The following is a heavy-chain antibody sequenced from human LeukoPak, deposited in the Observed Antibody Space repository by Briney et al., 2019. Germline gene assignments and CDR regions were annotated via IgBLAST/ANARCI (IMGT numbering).Heavy chain of an antibody. CDR3: ARGEQWLIRY. CDR1: GYSFTDYY. V-gene: IGHV1-2*02. D-gene: IGHD6-19*01. J-gene: IGHJ4*02. Sequence: GASVKVSCKASGYSFTDYYIHWVRQAPGQGLEWMGWINPNSGDTSYAQNFHGRVTMTRDWSINTAYLEASSVKSDDTVVFYCARGEQWLIRYWGQGTLVTVSS. CDR2: INPNSGDT.